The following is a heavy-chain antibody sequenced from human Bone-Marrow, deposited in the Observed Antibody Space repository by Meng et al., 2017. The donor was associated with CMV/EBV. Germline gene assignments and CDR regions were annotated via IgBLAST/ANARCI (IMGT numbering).Heavy chain of an antibody. CDR1: GESFSDYY. J-gene: IGHJ1*01. CDR3: ARGRWGYQLPRASAEYFQH. CDR2: INHSGST. V-gene: IGHV4-34*01. D-gene: IGHD2-2*01. Sequence: SETLSLTCVVYGESFSDYYWTWIRQPPGKGLEWIEEINHSGSTNYNPSHKSRVTISVDTSKNQFSLKLSSVTAADTAVYYWARGRWGYQLPRASAEYFQHWGQGTLVTVSS.